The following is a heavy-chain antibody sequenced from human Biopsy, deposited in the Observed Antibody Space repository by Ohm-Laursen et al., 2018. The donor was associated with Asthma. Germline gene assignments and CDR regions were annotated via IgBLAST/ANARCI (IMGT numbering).Heavy chain of an antibody. CDR3: ARAASTTVFWSGYSHNWFDP. D-gene: IGHD3-3*01. CDR1: GGSFSAYY. V-gene: IGHV4-34*01. J-gene: IGHJ5*02. CDR2: INHSGST. Sequence: PPGTLSLTCAVYGGSFSAYYWSWIRQPPGKGLEWIAEINHSGSTNYNPSLKSRVTMSVDTSKNQLFLNLSSVTAADTAVYYCARAASTTVFWSGYSHNWFDPWGQGTLVTVSS.